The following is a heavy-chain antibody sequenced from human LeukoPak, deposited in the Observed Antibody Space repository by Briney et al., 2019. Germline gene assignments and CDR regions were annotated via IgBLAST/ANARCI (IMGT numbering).Heavy chain of an antibody. J-gene: IGHJ4*02. V-gene: IGHV3-23*01. D-gene: IGHD6-19*01. CDR2: ISGRGGST. Sequence: QPGGSLRLSCAASGFTFSSHAMTWVRQAPGKGLEWVSNISGRGGSTYYADSVKGRFTISRDNSKNTLYLQMNSLRAEDTAVYYCAKSVGGTGDPVDYWGQGTLVIVSA. CDR1: GFTFSSHA. CDR3: AKSVGGTGDPVDY.